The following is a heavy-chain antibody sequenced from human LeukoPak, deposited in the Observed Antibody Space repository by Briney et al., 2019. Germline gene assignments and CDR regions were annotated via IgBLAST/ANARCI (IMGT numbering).Heavy chain of an antibody. V-gene: IGHV1-18*01. CDR3: ARDKSPTYYDILTGYYTPENVFDY. Sequence: GASVKVSCKASGYTFTSYGISWVRQAPGQGLEWMGWISAYNGNTNYAQKLQGRVTMTTDTSTSTAYMELRSLRSDDPAVYYCARDKSPTYYDILTGYYTPENVFDYWGQGTLVTVSS. CDR2: ISAYNGNT. D-gene: IGHD3-9*01. CDR1: GYTFTSYG. J-gene: IGHJ4*02.